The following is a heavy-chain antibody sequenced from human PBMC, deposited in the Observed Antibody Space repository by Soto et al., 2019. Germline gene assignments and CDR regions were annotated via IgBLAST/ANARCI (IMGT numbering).Heavy chain of an antibody. J-gene: IGHJ6*03. V-gene: IGHV1-18*01. CDR3: ARDSPSYYDYIWGSYRTASGYYYYYMDV. D-gene: IGHD3-16*02. Sequence: ASVKVSCKASGYTFTSYGISWVRQAPGQGLEWMGWISAYNGTTNYAQKLQGRVTMTTDTSTSTAYMELRSLRSDDTAVYYCARDSPSYYDYIWGSYRTASGYYYYYMDVWSKGTTVTVSS. CDR2: ISAYNGTT. CDR1: GYTFTSYG.